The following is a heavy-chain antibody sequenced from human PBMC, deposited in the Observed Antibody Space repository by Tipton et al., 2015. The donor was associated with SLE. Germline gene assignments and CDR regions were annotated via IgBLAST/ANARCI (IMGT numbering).Heavy chain of an antibody. J-gene: IGHJ4*02. CDR3: ARVSRGYSGYEWAGFFDY. D-gene: IGHD5-12*01. CDR1: GGSIGSSSYY. Sequence: LRLSCTVSGGSIGSSSYYWGWIRQPPGKGLEWIGTTHYGGSTFYNPSPKSLFTISVDMSKNQFSVKLTSVTAADSSVYHCARVSRGYSGYEWAGFFDYWGQGALVTVSS. V-gene: IGHV4-39*07. CDR2: THYGGST.